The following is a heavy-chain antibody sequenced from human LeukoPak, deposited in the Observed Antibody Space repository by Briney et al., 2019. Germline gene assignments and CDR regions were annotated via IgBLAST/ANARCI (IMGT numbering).Heavy chain of an antibody. Sequence: GGSLRLSCAASGFTFSDYYMSWIRQAPGKGLEWVSYISSSGSTIYYADSVKGRFTISRDNAKNSLYLQMNSLRAEDTAVYYCARPSRTRTMVRGGNWFDPWGQGTLVTVSS. CDR2: ISSSGSTI. J-gene: IGHJ5*02. D-gene: IGHD3-10*01. CDR1: GFTFSDYY. CDR3: ARPSRTRTMVRGGNWFDP. V-gene: IGHV3-11*04.